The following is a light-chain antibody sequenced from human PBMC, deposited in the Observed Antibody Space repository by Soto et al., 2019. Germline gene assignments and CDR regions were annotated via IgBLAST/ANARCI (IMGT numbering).Light chain of an antibody. CDR1: SSDVGGNS. Sequence: QSVLTQPASVSGSPGQSITISCTGTSSDVGGNSVSWYQQHPGRAPKLMIYDVSNRPSGVSNRFSGSKSGNTASLTISGLQAEDEADYYCDSYTTSSTRVFGGGTKLTVL. CDR3: DSYTTSSTRV. J-gene: IGLJ2*01. CDR2: DVS. V-gene: IGLV2-14*03.